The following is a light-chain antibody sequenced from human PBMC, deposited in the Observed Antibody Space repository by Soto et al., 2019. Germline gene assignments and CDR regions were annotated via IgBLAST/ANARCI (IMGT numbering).Light chain of an antibody. CDR2: DVT. J-gene: IGLJ1*01. Sequence: QSALTQPASVSESPGQSITISCTGSSSDVGGYKYVSWYQQHPGKAPKLLIYDVTNRPYGVSNRFSGSKSGYTASLTFSGLQSEDEADYYCSSYTSFKTLVFGTGTKLTVL. V-gene: IGLV2-14*01. CDR3: SSYTSFKTLV. CDR1: SSDVGGYKY.